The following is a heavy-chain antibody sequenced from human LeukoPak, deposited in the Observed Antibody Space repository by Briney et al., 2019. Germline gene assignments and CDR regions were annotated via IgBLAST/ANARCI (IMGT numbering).Heavy chain of an antibody. CDR1: GGSIKNYY. CDR3: ARQSDPYYHYGLDF. Sequence: SETLSLTCALSGGSIKNYYWSWIRQPLGKGLEWIGYVYYTGTTSYNPSLKSRVTISVETSKNQFSLTLNSVTAADAAVYHCARQSDPYYHYGLDFWGQGTTVIVSS. CDR2: VYYTGTT. J-gene: IGHJ6*02. V-gene: IGHV4-59*01.